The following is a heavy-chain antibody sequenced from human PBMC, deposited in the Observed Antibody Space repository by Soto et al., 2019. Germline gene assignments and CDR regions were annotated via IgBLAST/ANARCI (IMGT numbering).Heavy chain of an antibody. CDR3: ARASRYYDYIWGSYRYTGFDY. J-gene: IGHJ4*02. V-gene: IGHV4-59*01. CDR1: GSSISSYY. D-gene: IGHD3-16*02. Sequence: PSETLSLTCTVSGSSISSYYWSWIRQPPGKGLEWIGYIYYSGSTNYNPSLKSRVTISVDTSKNQFSLKLSSVTAADTAVYYCARASRYYDYIWGSYRYTGFDYWGQGTLVTVSS. CDR2: IYYSGST.